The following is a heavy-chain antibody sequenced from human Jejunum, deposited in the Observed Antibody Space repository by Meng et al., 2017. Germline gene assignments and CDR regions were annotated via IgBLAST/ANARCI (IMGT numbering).Heavy chain of an antibody. V-gene: IGHV4-4*02. D-gene: IGHD5-18*01. CDR1: GGSISSVYW. J-gene: IGHJ4*02. Sequence: VQPQESGPGLVNPAETLSLPCACSGGSISSVYWWTWVRQSPGKGLEWIGEIYHSGSTNYNPSLKSRVTISVDKSKNQFSLKLTSVTAADTAVYYCARGGYYSFDYWGQGTLVTVSS. CDR2: IYHSGST. CDR3: ARGGYYSFDY.